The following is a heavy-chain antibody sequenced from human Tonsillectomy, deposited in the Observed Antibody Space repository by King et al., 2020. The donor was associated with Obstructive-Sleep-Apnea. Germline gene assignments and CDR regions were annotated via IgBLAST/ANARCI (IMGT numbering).Heavy chain of an antibody. CDR1: GGSITTYY. D-gene: IGHD3-10*01. Sequence: VQLQESGPGLVKPSETLSLSCTVSGGSITTYYWSWIRQSPEKGLEWIGYIHHSVSTNYNPSLKSRVTMSLDTSKNQFSLNLRSVTAADTAVYYCARYVRFGLLSYFDYWGQGTLVTGSS. J-gene: IGHJ4*02. CDR2: IHHSVST. V-gene: IGHV4-59*12. CDR3: ARYVRFGLLSYFDY.